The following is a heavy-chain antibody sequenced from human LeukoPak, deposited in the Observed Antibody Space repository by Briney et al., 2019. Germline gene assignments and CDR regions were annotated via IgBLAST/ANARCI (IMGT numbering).Heavy chain of an antibody. D-gene: IGHD6-25*01. J-gene: IGHJ3*01. V-gene: IGHV3-23*01. CDR3: ARDEIPSGT. CDR2: ISGSGRNT. CDR1: GFIFNNYA. Sequence: GGTLRLSCAASGFIFNNYALSWVRQTPGKGLEWVSAISGSGRNTYYADSVKGRFTITRDNSRSTVDLQMNSLRVEDTGIYYCARDEIPSGTWGQGTMVIVSS.